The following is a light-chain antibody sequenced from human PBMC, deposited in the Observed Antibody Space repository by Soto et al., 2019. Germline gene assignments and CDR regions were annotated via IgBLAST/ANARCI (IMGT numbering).Light chain of an antibody. J-gene: IGKJ1*01. CDR1: QSFSTY. CDR3: QKYNSAPWT. CDR2: AAS. Sequence: DFQMTQSPSSLSASVGDRVTITCRASQSFSTYLAWYQQKPGKVPKLLIYAASTLQSGVPSRFSGSGSGTDFTLTISSLQPEDVATYYCQKYNSAPWTFGQGTKVDI. V-gene: IGKV1-27*01.